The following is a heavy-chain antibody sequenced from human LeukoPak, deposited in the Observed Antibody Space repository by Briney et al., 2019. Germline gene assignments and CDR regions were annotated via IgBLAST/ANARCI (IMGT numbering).Heavy chain of an antibody. D-gene: IGHD2-2*01. CDR2: ISYDGSNK. CDR3: ARDPGVPAAYNWFDP. V-gene: IGHV3-30-3*01. J-gene: IGHJ5*02. Sequence: GRSLRLSCAASGFTFSSYAMHWVRQAPGKGLEWVAVISYDGSNKYYADSVKDRFTISRDNSKNTLYLQMNSLRAEDAAVYYCARDPGVPAAYNWFDPWGQGTLVTVSS. CDR1: GFTFSSYA.